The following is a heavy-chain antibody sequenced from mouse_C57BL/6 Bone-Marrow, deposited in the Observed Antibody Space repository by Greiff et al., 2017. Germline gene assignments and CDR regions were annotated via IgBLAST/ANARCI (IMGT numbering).Heavy chain of an antibody. CDR2: INPSNGGT. CDR3: ARYYYGSGYWFGY. D-gene: IGHD1-1*01. V-gene: IGHV1-53*01. Sequence: QVQLQQPGTELVKPGASVKLSCKASGYTFTSYWMHWVKQRPGQGLEWIGNINPSNGGTNYNEKFKSKATLTVDKSSSTAYMHLSSLTSEGSAVYCCARYYYGSGYWFGYRGQETLVTVS. J-gene: IGHJ3*01. CDR1: GYTFTSYW.